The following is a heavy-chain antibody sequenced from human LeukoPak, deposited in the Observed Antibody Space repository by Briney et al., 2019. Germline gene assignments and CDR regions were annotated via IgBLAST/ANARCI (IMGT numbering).Heavy chain of an antibody. V-gene: IGHV3-64*01. CDR2: ISSNGGST. Sequence: PGGSLRPSCAASGFTFSSYAMHWVRQAPGKGLEYVSAISSNGGSTYYANSVKGRFTISRDNSKNTLYLQMGSLRAEDMAVYYCARPYYYGSGSYHYWGQGTLVTVSS. CDR1: GFTFSSYA. CDR3: ARPYYYGSGSYHY. J-gene: IGHJ4*02. D-gene: IGHD3-10*01.